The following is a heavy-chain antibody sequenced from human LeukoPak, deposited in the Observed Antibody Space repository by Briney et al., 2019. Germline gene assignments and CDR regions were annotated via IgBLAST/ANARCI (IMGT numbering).Heavy chain of an antibody. CDR1: GYSFTSYW. CDR3: ASRIMTTAAT. Sequence: GESLQISCKGSGYSFTSYWISWVRQLPGKGLEWMGRIDPSDSYTNYSPSFQGHVTISADKSISTAYLQWSSLKASDTAMYYCASRIMTTAATWGQGKLVTVSS. D-gene: IGHD4-17*01. CDR2: IDPSDSYT. V-gene: IGHV5-10-1*01. J-gene: IGHJ4*02.